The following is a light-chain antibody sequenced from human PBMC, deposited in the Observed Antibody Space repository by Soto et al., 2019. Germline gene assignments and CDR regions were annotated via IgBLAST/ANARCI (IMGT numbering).Light chain of an antibody. Sequence: QSVLTQPPSASGTPGQRVTISCSGSSSNIGSNTVNWCQQLPGTAPKLLIYRNNQRPSGVPDRFSGSKSGTSTSLAISGLQSEDEADYYCATWDDSLNGVIFGGGTKVTVL. V-gene: IGLV1-44*01. J-gene: IGLJ2*01. CDR2: RNN. CDR3: ATWDDSLNGVI. CDR1: SSNIGSNT.